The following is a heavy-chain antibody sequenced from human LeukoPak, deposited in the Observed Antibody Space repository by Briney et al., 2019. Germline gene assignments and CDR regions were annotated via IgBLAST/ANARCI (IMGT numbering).Heavy chain of an antibody. J-gene: IGHJ4*02. D-gene: IGHD6-19*01. V-gene: IGHV4-39*07. CDR3: ARTVGSGWYLSDY. Sequence: SETLSRNCTVSGGSISSSSYYWGWIRQPPGKGLEWIGSIYYSGSTYYNPSLKSRVTISVDTSKNQFSLKLSSVTAADTAVYYCARTVGSGWYLSDYWGQGTPVTVSS. CDR1: GGSISSSSYY. CDR2: IYYSGST.